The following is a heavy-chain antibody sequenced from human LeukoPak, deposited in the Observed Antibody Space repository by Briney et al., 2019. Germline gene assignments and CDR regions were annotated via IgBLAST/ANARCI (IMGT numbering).Heavy chain of an antibody. V-gene: IGHV4-4*09. CDR2: INTSGST. J-gene: IGHJ4*02. D-gene: IGHD7-27*01. CDR3: ARRGNWGFFDY. CDR1: GGSISSNY. Sequence: SETLSLTCTVSGGSISSNYWSWIRQPPGKGLEWIGYINTSGSTNYNPSLKSRVSISLDTSRNQFSLKLTSVTAADTAVYYCARRGNWGFFDYWGQGILVGVSS.